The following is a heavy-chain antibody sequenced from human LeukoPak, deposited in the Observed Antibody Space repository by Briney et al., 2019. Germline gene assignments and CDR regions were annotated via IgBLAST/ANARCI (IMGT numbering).Heavy chain of an antibody. CDR1: GGTFSSYT. Sequence: SVKVSWKASGGTFSSYTISWVRQAPAQGLESMGRIIPILGIANYAQKFQGRVTITADKSTSTAYMELSSLRSEDTAVYYCASHCSGGSCYGFRFDPWGQGTLVTVSS. J-gene: IGHJ5*02. CDR2: IIPILGIA. CDR3: ASHCSGGSCYGFRFDP. V-gene: IGHV1-69*02. D-gene: IGHD2-15*01.